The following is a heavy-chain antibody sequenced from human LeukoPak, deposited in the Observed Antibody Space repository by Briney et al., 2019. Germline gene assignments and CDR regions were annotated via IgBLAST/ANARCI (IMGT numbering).Heavy chain of an antibody. CDR3: ARDATRGNWFDP. CDR1: GFTFSSYG. CDR2: IYSGGST. Sequence: GGSLRLSCAASGFTFSSYGMSWVRQAPGKGLEWVSVIYSGGSTYYADSVKGRFTISRDNSKNTLYLQMNSLRAEDTAVYYCARDATRGNWFDPWGQGTLVTVSS. V-gene: IGHV3-53*01. J-gene: IGHJ5*02. D-gene: IGHD2-15*01.